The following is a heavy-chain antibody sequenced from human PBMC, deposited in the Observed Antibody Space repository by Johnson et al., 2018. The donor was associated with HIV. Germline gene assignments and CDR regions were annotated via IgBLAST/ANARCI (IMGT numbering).Heavy chain of an antibody. CDR1: GFTFSSYA. V-gene: IGHV3-30*14. CDR3: VREHRADESFDL. J-gene: IGHJ3*01. Sequence: QVQLVESGGGVVQPGRSLRLSCAASGFTFSSYAMPWVRQAPGKGLEWVAVISYDGSNKYYADSVKGRFTISRDNVKGFLYLQMNSLTAADTAVYYCVREHRADESFDLWGQGTMVTVSS. CDR2: ISYDGSNK. D-gene: IGHD1-14*01.